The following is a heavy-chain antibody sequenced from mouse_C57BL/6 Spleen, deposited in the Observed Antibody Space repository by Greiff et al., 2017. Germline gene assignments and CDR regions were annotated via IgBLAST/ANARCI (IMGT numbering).Heavy chain of an antibody. Sequence: EVHLVESGGGLVKPGGSLKLSCAASGFTFSDYGMHWVRQAPEKGLEWVAYISSGSSTIYYADTVKGRFTISRDTATNTLFLQMTSLRSEDTAMYYCARHDDFSMDYWGKGTSVTASS. CDR2: ISSGSSTI. V-gene: IGHV5-17*01. CDR3: ARHDDFSMDY. D-gene: IGHD2-4*01. J-gene: IGHJ4*01. CDR1: GFTFSDYG.